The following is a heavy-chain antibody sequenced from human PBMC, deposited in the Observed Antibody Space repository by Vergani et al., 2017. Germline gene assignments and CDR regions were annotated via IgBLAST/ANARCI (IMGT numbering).Heavy chain of an antibody. D-gene: IGHD6-13*01. CDR3: AGLDYSSSQNP. Sequence: EVQLVESGGGLVQPGRSLRLSCAASGFSFDDYALPWVRQAPGKGLEWVSGISWNRGSIGYADAVKGRFTISRDNAKNSLYLQMNSLRAEDTALYYCAGLDYSSSQNPWGQGTLVTVSS. J-gene: IGHJ5*02. CDR1: GFSFDDYA. V-gene: IGHV3-9*01. CDR2: ISWNRGSI.